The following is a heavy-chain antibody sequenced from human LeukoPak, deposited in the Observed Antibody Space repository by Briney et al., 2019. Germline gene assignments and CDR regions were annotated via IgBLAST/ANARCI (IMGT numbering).Heavy chain of an antibody. Sequence: GGSLRLSCAASGFTFSSYWMSWVRQAPGKGLEWVANIKQDGSQKYYMDSVKGRFVISRDNAKNSLYLQMNSLRDEDTAVYYCARDLEYGTRSLFVLWGQGTLVSVSS. V-gene: IGHV3-7*01. D-gene: IGHD1-1*01. CDR1: GFTFSSYW. CDR3: ARDLEYGTRSLFVL. CDR2: IKQDGSQK. J-gene: IGHJ4*02.